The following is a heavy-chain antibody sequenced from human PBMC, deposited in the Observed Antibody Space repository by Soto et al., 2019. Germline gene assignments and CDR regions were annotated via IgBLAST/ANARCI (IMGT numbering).Heavy chain of an antibody. Sequence: EVQLLESGGGLVQPGGSLRLSCAASGFTFSSYAMSWVRQAPGKGLEWVSAISGSGGSTYYADSVKGRFTISRDNSKNTLYLQMNSLRAEDTAVYYCAKDYVGRDGWLPEPNWYFDLWGRGTLVTVSS. J-gene: IGHJ2*01. V-gene: IGHV3-23*01. D-gene: IGHD5-18*01. CDR3: AKDYVGRDGWLPEPNWYFDL. CDR2: ISGSGGST. CDR1: GFTFSSYA.